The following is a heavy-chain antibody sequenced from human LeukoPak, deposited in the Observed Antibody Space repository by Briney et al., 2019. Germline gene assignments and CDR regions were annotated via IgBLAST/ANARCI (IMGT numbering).Heavy chain of an antibody. Sequence: PGGSLRLSCAASGFTFSNYWMSWVRQAPGKGLEWVANINQGGSEKFYVDSVKGRFTISRDNSKNTLYLQMNSLRAEDTAVYYCAKVRGSDAFDIWGQGTMVTVSS. CDR3: AKVRGSDAFDI. D-gene: IGHD3-10*01. CDR2: INQGGSEK. CDR1: GFTFSNYW. V-gene: IGHV3-7*03. J-gene: IGHJ3*02.